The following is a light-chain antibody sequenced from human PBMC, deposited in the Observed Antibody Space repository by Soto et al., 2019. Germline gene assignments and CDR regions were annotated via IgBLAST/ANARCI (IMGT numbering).Light chain of an antibody. CDR3: QQYGSYPLT. CDR2: GAS. V-gene: IGKV3-20*01. CDR1: QSIRSNS. Sequence: EIVLTQSPGTLSLSPGQRATLSCIASQSIRSNSLAWYQQRPGQAPRLLIYGASSRATGIPDRFSGGGSGTDFSLTISRLETEDFSVYYCQQYGSYPLTLGGGTKVDI. J-gene: IGKJ4*01.